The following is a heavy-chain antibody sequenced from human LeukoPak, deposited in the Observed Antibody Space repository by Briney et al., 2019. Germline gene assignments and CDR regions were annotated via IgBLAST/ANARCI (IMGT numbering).Heavy chain of an antibody. CDR2: IYYSGST. V-gene: IGHV4-39*01. Sequence: PSETLSLTCTVSGGSISSSSYYWGWIRQPPGKGLEWIGSIYYSGSTYYNPSLKGRVTISVDTSKNQFSLKLSSVTAADTAVYYCARASGGVANEFFAIDYYYYYMDVWGKGTTVTVSS. CDR1: GGSISSSSYY. J-gene: IGHJ6*03. D-gene: IGHD3-16*01. CDR3: ARASGGVANEFFAIDYYYYYMDV.